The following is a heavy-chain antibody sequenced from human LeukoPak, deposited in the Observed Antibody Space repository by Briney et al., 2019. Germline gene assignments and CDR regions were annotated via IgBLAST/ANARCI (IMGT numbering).Heavy chain of an antibody. J-gene: IGHJ5*02. V-gene: IGHV4-59*08. CDR3: ARHVRALDH. D-gene: IGHD3-10*02. Sequence: SETLSLTCTVSGGSISSYYWSWIRQPPGKGLEWIGYIYYSGSTNYNPSLKSRATISVDTSKNQFSLKLSSVTAADTAVYYCARHVRALDHWGQGTLVTVSS. CDR2: IYYSGST. CDR1: GGSISSYY.